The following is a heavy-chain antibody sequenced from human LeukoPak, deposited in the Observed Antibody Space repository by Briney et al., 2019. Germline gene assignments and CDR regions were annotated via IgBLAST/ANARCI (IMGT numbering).Heavy chain of an antibody. CDR2: ISPSGGST. CDR1: GYTFTSNY. D-gene: IGHD6-6*01. V-gene: IGHV1-46*01. J-gene: IGHJ5*02. CDR3: ARARTSIAARHCWFDP. Sequence: ASVKVSCKAFGYTFTSNYMHWVRQAPGQGPEWMGVISPSGGSTTYAQKFQGRVTMTSDMSTSTVYMELSSLRSEDTAVYYCARARTSIAARHCWFDPWGQGTLVTVSS.